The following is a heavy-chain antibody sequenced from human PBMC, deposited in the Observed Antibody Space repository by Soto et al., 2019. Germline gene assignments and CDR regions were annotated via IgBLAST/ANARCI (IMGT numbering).Heavy chain of an antibody. CDR1: GGSISSSNYY. CDR3: ARRNGGFDI. V-gene: IGHV4-61*05. D-gene: IGHD3-16*01. Sequence: PSETLSLTCTVSGGSISSSNYYWGWIRQPPGKGLEWIGYIYYSGSTNYNPSLKSRVTISVDTSKNQFSLKLSSVTAADTAVYYCARRNGGFDIWGQGTMVTVSS. J-gene: IGHJ3*02. CDR2: IYYSGST.